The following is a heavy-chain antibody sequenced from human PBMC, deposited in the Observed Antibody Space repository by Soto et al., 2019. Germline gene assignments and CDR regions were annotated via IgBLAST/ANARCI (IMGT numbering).Heavy chain of an antibody. Sequence: GGSLRLSCAASGFTFSTHAMHWVLKAPGKGLECVAIVSFDGSNKYYADSVKGRFTISRDNSKNTLYLQMSGLTPEDTAFYYCARDQTGITTAGGGRIDRWGQGTLVTVSS. J-gene: IGHJ5*02. CDR2: VSFDGSNK. D-gene: IGHD6-13*01. CDR3: ARDQTGITTAGGGRIDR. V-gene: IGHV3-30-3*01. CDR1: GFTFSTHA.